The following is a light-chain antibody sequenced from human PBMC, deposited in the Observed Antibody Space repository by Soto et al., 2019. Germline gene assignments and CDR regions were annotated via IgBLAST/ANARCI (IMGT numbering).Light chain of an antibody. CDR3: QQDNSSLLN. CDR2: DAS. J-gene: IGKJ4*01. V-gene: IGKV1-5*02. Sequence: PMSQSPCPRSASVGYRVTIICRASQSISSWLTWYQQKPGKAPKVLIYDASSLGSGVPSRFSGSGSGTKFTLTISSLQPDDFATYYCQQDNSSLLNFGGGTKVEIK. CDR1: QSISSW.